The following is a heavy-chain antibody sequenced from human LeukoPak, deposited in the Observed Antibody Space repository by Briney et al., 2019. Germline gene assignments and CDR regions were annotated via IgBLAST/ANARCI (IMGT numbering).Heavy chain of an antibody. J-gene: IGHJ3*01. V-gene: IGHV4-61*02. D-gene: IGHD3-10*01. CDR2: IYTSGST. CDR3: ARSPRGSGSSTLLGVAFDL. Sequence: PSQTLSLTCTVSGGSISSGSYYWSWIRQPAGKGLEWIGRIYTSGSTNYNPSLKSRVTISVDTSKNQFSLKLTSVSAEDTAVYYCARSPRGSGSSTLLGVAFDLWGHGTKVTVSS. CDR1: GGSISSGSYY.